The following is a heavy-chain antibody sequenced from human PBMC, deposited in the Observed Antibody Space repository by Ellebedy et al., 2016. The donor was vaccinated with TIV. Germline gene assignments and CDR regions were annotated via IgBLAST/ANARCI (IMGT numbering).Heavy chain of an antibody. CDR1: GGSISSGGYY. J-gene: IGHJ4*02. CDR3: ARVRNGDWSDY. D-gene: IGHD4-17*01. Sequence: SETLSLXXTVSGGSISSGGYYWSWIRQHPGKGLEWIGYIYYSGSTYYNPSLKSRVTISVDTSKNQFSLKLSSVTAADTAVYYCARVRNGDWSDYWGQGTLVTVSS. V-gene: IGHV4-31*03. CDR2: IYYSGST.